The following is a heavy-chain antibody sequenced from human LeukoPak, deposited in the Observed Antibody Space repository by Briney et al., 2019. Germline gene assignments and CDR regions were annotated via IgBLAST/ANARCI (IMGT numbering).Heavy chain of an antibody. J-gene: IGHJ4*02. CDR1: GYSISSGYY. CDR3: ARLTGSSWSFDH. CDR2: IYHSGST. D-gene: IGHD6-13*01. Sequence: SETLSLTCTVSGYSISSGYYWGWIRQPPGKGLEWIGSIYHSGSTYYNPSLKSRVTISVDTSKNHFSLKLTSVTAADTAIYYCARLTGSSWSFDHWGQGTLVTVSS. V-gene: IGHV4-38-2*02.